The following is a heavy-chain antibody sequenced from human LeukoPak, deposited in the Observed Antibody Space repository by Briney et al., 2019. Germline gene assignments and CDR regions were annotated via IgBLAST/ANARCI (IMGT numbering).Heavy chain of an antibody. CDR3: ATKQWLAPPPDS. CDR2: INTDGTVT. CDR1: GFTFSKYW. V-gene: IGHV3-74*01. Sequence: GGSLRFSCAASGFTFSKYWMLWVRQAPGKGLKSVSRINTDGTVTTYADSVKGRFTVSRDNADNTMFLQMNSVRDEDTAVYYCATKQWLAPPPDSWGQGTPVTVSS. D-gene: IGHD6-19*01. J-gene: IGHJ4*02.